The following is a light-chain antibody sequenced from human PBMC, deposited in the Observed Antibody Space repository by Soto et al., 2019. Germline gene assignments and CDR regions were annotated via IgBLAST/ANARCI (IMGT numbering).Light chain of an antibody. CDR1: SANIGAAYN. J-gene: IGLJ1*01. CDR2: GNN. V-gene: IGLV1-40*01. CDR3: QSYDSSLSGYV. Sequence: QSVLTQPRSVSGAPGQSVTISCTGSSANIGAAYNVDWYQQLPGTAPKLLIYGNNNRPSGVPARFSGSKSGTSASLAIAGLQAEDEGDYYCQSYDSSLSGYVFATGTKVTVL.